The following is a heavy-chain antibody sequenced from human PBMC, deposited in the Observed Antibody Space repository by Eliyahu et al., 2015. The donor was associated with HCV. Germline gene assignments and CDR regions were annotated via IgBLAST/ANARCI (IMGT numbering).Heavy chain of an antibody. CDR3: ARNHITGYFFFDC. Sequence: EVQLVESGGGLVQPGGSLRLSCAASGFTVSNNYVSWVRQAPGKGLEWVSVIYSDSGGTTYYADAVKGRFTISRDNSKNTVYLQMNSLRAEDTAVYYCARNHITGYFFFDCWGQGTLVTVSS. CDR1: GFTVSNNY. CDR2: IYSDSGGTT. J-gene: IGHJ4*02. V-gene: IGHV3-66*01. D-gene: IGHD3-9*01.